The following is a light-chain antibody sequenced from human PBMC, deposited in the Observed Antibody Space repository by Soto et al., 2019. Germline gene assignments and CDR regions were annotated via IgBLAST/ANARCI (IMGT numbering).Light chain of an antibody. V-gene: IGKV3-20*01. CDR2: RTF. Sequence: EIVLTQSPGTLSLSPGERATLSCRASQRIASSYLAWYQQKPGQPPRLLLYRTFNRATGIPDRFSASGSGTDFTLTISRLEPKDFAVYFCQQFSRPPLTFGGGTKVEI. CDR3: QQFSRPPLT. J-gene: IGKJ4*01. CDR1: QRIASSY.